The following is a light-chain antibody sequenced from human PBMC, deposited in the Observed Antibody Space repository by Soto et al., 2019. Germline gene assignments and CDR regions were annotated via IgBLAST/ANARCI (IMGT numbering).Light chain of an antibody. Sequence: EIQMTQSASTVSAPEGDRVTITCRASQSISSWLAWYQHKPGKAPKLLIYDASNLDSGVPSRFSGSGSGTEFSLTISNLQPDDCATYYCQQYENYWTFGQGTKVDIK. J-gene: IGKJ1*01. CDR2: DAS. CDR3: QQYENYWT. V-gene: IGKV1-5*01. CDR1: QSISSW.